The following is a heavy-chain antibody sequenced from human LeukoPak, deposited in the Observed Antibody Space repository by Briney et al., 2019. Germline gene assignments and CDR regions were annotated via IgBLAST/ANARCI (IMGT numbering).Heavy chain of an antibody. D-gene: IGHD3-3*01. CDR3: ARVLRTTWSGYSSDAFDI. J-gene: IGHJ3*02. CDR2: IYHSGST. V-gene: IGHV4-59*12. CDR1: GGSINSYY. Sequence: RPSETLSLTCTVSGGSINSYYWSWIRQPPGKGLEWIGYIYHSGSTRYIPSLKSRVTISLDTSKNQFSLKLSSVTAADTAVYYCARVLRTTWSGYSSDAFDIWGQGTMVTVSS.